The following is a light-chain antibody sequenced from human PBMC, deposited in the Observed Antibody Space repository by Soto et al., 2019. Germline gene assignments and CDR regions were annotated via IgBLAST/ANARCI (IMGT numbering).Light chain of an antibody. CDR1: QSLIHSDGNTY. V-gene: IGKV2-30*02. CDR2: EVS. CDR3: MQGTHWPWT. Sequence: DVVMTQSPLSLPVTLGQPASISCRSSQSLIHSDGNTYLSWFQQRPSQSPRRLIYEVSDRDSGVPDRFTGSGSGTDFTLKISRMEAEDVGVYYCMQGTHWPWTFGQGTEVEIK. J-gene: IGKJ1*01.